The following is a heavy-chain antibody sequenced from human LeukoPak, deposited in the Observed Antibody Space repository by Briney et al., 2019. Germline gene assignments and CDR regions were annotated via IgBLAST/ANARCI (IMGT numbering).Heavy chain of an antibody. CDR3: ARDERLLSFLK. CDR1: GFTFSGSG. Sequence: PGGSLRLSCAASGFTFSGSGMHWVRQAPGKGLEWVAFIRYHGSDKFYADSVKGRFTISRDNSKNTLYLQMNSLRAEDTAIYYCARDERLLSFLKWGQGTLVTVSS. D-gene: IGHD3-3*01. V-gene: IGHV3-30*02. J-gene: IGHJ4*02. CDR2: IRYHGSDK.